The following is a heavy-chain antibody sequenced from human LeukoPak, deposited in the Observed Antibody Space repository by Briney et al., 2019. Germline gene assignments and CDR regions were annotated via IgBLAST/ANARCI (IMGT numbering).Heavy chain of an antibody. CDR2: IIPLFGTA. J-gene: IGHJ4*02. Sequence: ASVKVSCKASGGTFSNYAISWVRQAPGQGLEWMGGIIPLFGTANYAQKLQGRVTITADESTSTAYMELGSLRSEDTAVYYCAREWDYHSSGYYYYYWGQGTLVTVSS. V-gene: IGHV1-69*13. CDR1: GGTFSNYA. CDR3: AREWDYHSSGYYYYY. D-gene: IGHD3-22*01.